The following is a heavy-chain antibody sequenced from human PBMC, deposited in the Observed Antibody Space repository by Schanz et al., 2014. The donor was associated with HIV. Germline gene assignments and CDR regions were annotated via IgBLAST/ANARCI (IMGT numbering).Heavy chain of an antibody. J-gene: IGHJ4*02. V-gene: IGHV3-23*01. CDR1: EFPFSHNA. Sequence: EALLLESGGGLVQPGGSLRLSCRGSEFPFSHNAMTWVRQAPGKGLQWVSSITDSGDKTDYTDSVKGRFTISRDNSKNTLYLQLGSLRTEDTAVYYCARDLNVGRHFDHWGQGTLVTVSS. CDR3: ARDLNVGRHFDH. CDR2: ITDSGDKT. D-gene: IGHD1-26*01.